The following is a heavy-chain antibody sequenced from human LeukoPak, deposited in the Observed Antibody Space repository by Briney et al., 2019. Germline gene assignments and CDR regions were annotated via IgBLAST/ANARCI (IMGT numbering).Heavy chain of an antibody. Sequence: SQTLSLTCTVSGGSIISGSYYWSWIRQPAGKGLEWIGRIYASGSANCNPSLKSRVTMSVDTSKNQFSLKLSSATAADTAVYYCARVSVAATNSFDYWGQGTLVTVSS. CDR3: ARVSVAATNSFDY. V-gene: IGHV4-61*02. J-gene: IGHJ4*02. CDR2: IYASGSA. D-gene: IGHD1-26*01. CDR1: GGSIISGSYY.